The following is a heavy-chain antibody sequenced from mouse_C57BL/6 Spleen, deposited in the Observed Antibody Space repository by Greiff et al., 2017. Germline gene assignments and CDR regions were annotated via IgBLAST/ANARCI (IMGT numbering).Heavy chain of an antibody. V-gene: IGHV1-76*01. D-gene: IGHD2-3*01. CDR1: GYTFTDYY. Sequence: QVQLKESGAELVRPGASVKLSCKASGYTFTDYYINWVKQRPGQGLEWIARIYPGSGNTYYNEKFKGKATLTAEKSSSTAYMQLSSLTSEDSAVYFCAREKDGLLPYWGQGTLVTVSA. CDR2: IYPGSGNT. J-gene: IGHJ3*01. CDR3: AREKDGLLPY.